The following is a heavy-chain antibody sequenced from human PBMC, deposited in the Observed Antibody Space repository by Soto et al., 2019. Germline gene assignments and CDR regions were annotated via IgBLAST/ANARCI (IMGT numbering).Heavy chain of an antibody. CDR1: GGTFSSYA. J-gene: IGHJ5*02. V-gene: IGHV1-69*12. CDR3: PRGTVVLVPDATGGWFDP. CDR2: IIPIFGTA. D-gene: IGHD2-2*01. Sequence: QVQLVQSGAEVKKPGSSVKVSCKASGGTFSSYAISWVRQAPGQGLEWMGGIIPIFGTANYAQKFQGRVTITADEATSTTYMERSSVRSEDTSVYYCPRGTVVLVPDATGGWFDPWGKGTLVTVSS.